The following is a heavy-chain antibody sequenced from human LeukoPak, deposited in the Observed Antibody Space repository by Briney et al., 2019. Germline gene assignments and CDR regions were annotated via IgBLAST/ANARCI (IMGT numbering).Heavy chain of an antibody. J-gene: IGHJ4*02. D-gene: IGHD1-26*01. CDR1: GFTFSSYE. V-gene: IGHV3-48*03. Sequence: GGSLRLSCAASGFTFSSYEMNWVRQAPGKGLEWVSYISSSGSTIYYADSVKGRFTISRDNAKSSPYLQMSSLRAEDTAVYYCASNSGSAGPLYFDYWGQGALVTVSS. CDR2: ISSSGSTI. CDR3: ASNSGSAGPLYFDY.